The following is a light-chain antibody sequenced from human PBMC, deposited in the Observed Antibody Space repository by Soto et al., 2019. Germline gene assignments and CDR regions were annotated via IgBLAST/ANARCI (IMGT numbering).Light chain of an antibody. CDR3: AAWDDSLNGPNWV. CDR2: EGS. CDR1: NNDVGGYKL. Sequence: QSVLTQPASVSGSPGQSITISCTGTNNDVGGYKLVSWYQQHPGKVPKVVIYEGSKRPSGVPDRFSGSKSGTSASLAISGLQSEDEADYYCAAWDDSLNGPNWVFGGGTKLTVL. V-gene: IGLV2-14*02. J-gene: IGLJ3*02.